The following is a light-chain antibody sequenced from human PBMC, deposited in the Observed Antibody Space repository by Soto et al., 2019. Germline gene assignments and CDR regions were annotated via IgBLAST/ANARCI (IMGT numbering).Light chain of an antibody. Sequence: QSALTQPASVSGSPGQSITISCTGTSSDVGGYNYVSWYQQHPGKAPKLMIYDVSNRPSGVSNRFSGSKSGNTASLTISGLQAEDVADYYCSSYTSSSTRVFGGGTPLTVL. CDR1: SSDVGGYNY. V-gene: IGLV2-14*01. CDR2: DVS. CDR3: SSYTSSSTRV. J-gene: IGLJ3*02.